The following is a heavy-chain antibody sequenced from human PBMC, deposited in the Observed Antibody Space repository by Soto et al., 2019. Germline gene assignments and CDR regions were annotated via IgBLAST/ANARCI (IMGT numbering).Heavy chain of an antibody. Sequence: SVKVSCKASGFTFTSSAVQWVRQARGQRLEWIGWIVVGSGNTNYAQKFQERVTITRDMSTSTAYMELSSLRSEDTAVYYCAADPSYDFWSGYNPYGMDVWGQGTTVTVSS. D-gene: IGHD3-3*01. V-gene: IGHV1-58*01. CDR2: IVVGSGNT. CDR1: GFTFTSSA. J-gene: IGHJ6*02. CDR3: AADPSYDFWSGYNPYGMDV.